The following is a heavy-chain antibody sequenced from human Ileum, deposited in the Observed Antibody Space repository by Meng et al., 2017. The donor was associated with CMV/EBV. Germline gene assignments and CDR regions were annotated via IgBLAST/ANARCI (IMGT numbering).Heavy chain of an antibody. D-gene: IGHD7-27*01. V-gene: IGHV1-2*06. J-gene: IGHJ4*02. CDR2: IRLNSGDT. CDR1: GDIFTGYY. Sequence: QVQLVPSGTESKTPGASVKVSCKASGDIFTGYYMHWFRQAPGQGLEWMGQIRLNSGDTHYAQKFQGRVTMTRDMSIITAYMELSSLMSDDTAVYYCARENWVYDYWGQGTLVTVSS. CDR3: ARENWVYDY.